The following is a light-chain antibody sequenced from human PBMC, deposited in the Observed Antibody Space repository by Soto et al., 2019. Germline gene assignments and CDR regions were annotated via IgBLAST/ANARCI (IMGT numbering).Light chain of an antibody. CDR1: QSVSRSD. CDR3: QQFSSTPSWT. CDR2: GAS. J-gene: IGKJ1*01. V-gene: IGKV3-20*01. Sequence: EIVLTQSPGTLSLSPGERATLSCRASQSVSRSDLAWYQQKPGQAPRLLIYGASSRATRIPDRFSGSGSGTDFTLTISRMEPEDFAVYYCQQFSSTPSWTFGQGTKVDIK.